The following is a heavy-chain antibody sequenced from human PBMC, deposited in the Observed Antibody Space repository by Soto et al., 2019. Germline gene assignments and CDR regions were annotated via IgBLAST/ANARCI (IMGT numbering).Heavy chain of an antibody. D-gene: IGHD3-22*01. V-gene: IGHV3-21*01. CDR3: ARDPTHGDDSSGYLSPYFYY. J-gene: IGHJ4*02. Sequence: LSCAASGFTFSTYSMNWVRQAPGTGLEWVSSISSSSSYIYYPDSVKGRFTISRDNAKNSLYLQMNSLRAEDTAVYYCARDPTHGDDSSGYLSPYFYYYGRRSLVT. CDR1: GFTFSTYS. CDR2: ISSSSSYI.